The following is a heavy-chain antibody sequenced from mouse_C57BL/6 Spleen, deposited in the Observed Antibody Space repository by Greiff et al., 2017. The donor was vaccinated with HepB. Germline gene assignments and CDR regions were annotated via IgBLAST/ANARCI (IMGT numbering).Heavy chain of an antibody. J-gene: IGHJ4*01. V-gene: IGHV1-4*01. D-gene: IGHD1-1*01. CDR2: INPSSGYT. CDR1: GYTFTSYT. Sequence: QVQLKESGAELARPGASVKMSCKASGYTFTSYTMHWVKQRPGQGLEWIGYINPSSGYTKYNQKFKDKATLTADKSSSTAYMQLSSLTSEDSAVYYCARSYGSSYNYAMDYWGQGTSVTVSS. CDR3: ARSYGSSYNYAMDY.